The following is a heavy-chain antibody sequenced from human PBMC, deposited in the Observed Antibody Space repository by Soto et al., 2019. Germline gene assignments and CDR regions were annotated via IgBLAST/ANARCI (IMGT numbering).Heavy chain of an antibody. J-gene: IGHJ4*02. CDR2: IYYSGST. Sequence: TLSLTCTVSGGSVSSGGYYWSWIRQPPGKGLEWIGYIYYSGSTNYNPSLKSRVTISVDTSKNQFSLKLSSVTAADTAVYYCAREQNYGYFDYWGQGTLVTVS. CDR1: GGSVSSGGYY. CDR3: AREQNYGYFDY. V-gene: IGHV4-61*08. D-gene: IGHD4-17*01.